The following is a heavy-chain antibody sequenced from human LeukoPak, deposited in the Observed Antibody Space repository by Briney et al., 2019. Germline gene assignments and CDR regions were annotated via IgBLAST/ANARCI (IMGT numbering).Heavy chain of an antibody. CDR2: ISSSSSYI. CDR1: GFTFSSYS. D-gene: IGHD3-16*01. V-gene: IGHV3-21*04. Sequence: GGSLRLSCAASGFTFSSYSMNWVRQAPGKGLEWVSSISSSSSYIYYADSVKGRFTISRDNSKNTLYLQMNSLRAEDTAVYYCARSGGVRFDPWGQGTLVTVSS. CDR3: ARSGGVRFDP. J-gene: IGHJ5*02.